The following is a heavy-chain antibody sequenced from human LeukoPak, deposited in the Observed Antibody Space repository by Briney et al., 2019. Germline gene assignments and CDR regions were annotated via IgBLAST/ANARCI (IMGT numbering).Heavy chain of an antibody. J-gene: IGHJ5*02. CDR3: AKDQALDP. V-gene: IGHV3-23*01. CDR1: GFTFRSYA. CDR2: ISGSGGST. Sequence: GGSLRLSCAASGFTFRSYAMSGVRQAPGRGLEWVSAISGSGGSTYYTDSVKGRFTISRDNSKNTLYLQMNSLRAEDTAVYYCAKDQALDPWGQGTLVTVSS.